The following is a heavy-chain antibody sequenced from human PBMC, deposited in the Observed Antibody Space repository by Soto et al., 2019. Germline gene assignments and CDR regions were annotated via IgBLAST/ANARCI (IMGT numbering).Heavy chain of an antibody. V-gene: IGHV3-23*01. D-gene: IGHD2-2*01. Sequence: EVQLLESGGGLVQPGGSLRLSCTASGITFSNHVMSWVRQAPGKGLEWVSGISGSGDRTLYADSVQGRLTISRDNSKNTLYLQMNSLRAEDTAEYYCVTRAVPATDARENYFDYWGQGTPVTVSS. CDR3: VTRAVPATDARENYFDY. J-gene: IGHJ4*02. CDR1: GITFSNHV. CDR2: ISGSGDRT.